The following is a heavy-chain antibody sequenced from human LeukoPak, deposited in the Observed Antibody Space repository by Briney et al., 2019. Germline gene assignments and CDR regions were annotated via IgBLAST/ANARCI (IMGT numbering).Heavy chain of an antibody. CDR2: ISGSGGST. D-gene: IGHD3-22*01. CDR1: GITLSNYG. CDR3: AKDYYDSSGLLDY. Sequence: GGSLRLSCAVSGITLSNYGMSWVRQAPGKGLEWVSAISGSGGSTYYADSVKGRFTISRDNSKNTLYLQMNSLRAEDTAVYYCAKDYYDSSGLLDYWGQGTLVTVSS. V-gene: IGHV3-23*01. J-gene: IGHJ4*02.